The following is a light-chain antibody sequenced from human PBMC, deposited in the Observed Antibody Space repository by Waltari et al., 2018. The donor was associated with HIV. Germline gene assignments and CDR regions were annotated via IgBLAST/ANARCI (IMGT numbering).Light chain of an antibody. V-gene: IGLV1-40*01. J-gene: IGLJ3*02. CDR2: GND. CDR3: QSYDNSLTAWV. CDR1: TSNIGADYA. Sequence: QSVLTPPPSVSGAPGPRLTTPCTGSTSNIGADYAVHRHQQLPGTVPKLLIFGNDNRPSGVPDRFSGSTSGTSASLAITGLHAEDEAHYYCQSYDNSLTAWVFGGGTKLTVL.